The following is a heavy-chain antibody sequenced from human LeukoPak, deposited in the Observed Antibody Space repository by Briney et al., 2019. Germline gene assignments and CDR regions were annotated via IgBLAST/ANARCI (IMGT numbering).Heavy chain of an antibody. CDR3: ARRRAAAGKQLLQYYYCYMDV. Sequence: ASVKVSCKASGYTFTSYDINWVRQATGPGLEWMRWMNPNSGNTGYAHKFQGRVTITRNTSISTAYMELSSMRSEDTAVYYCARRRAAAGKQLLQYYYCYMDVWGKGTTVTVSS. J-gene: IGHJ6*03. CDR1: GYTFTSYD. V-gene: IGHV1-8*03. CDR2: MNPNSGNT. D-gene: IGHD6-13*01.